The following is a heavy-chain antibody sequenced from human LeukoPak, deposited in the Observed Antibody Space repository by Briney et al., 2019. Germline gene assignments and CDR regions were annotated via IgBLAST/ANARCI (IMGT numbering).Heavy chain of an antibody. CDR3: ARGGRWELPRPYAFDI. CDR2: ISVYNGHT. J-gene: IGHJ3*02. CDR1: AYTFTSYG. Sequence: ASVKVSCKASAYTFTSYGISWVRQAPGQGLEWMGWISVYNGHTNYAQNLQGRVTMTTDTSTSTAYMELRSLRSDDTAVYYCARGGRWELPRPYAFDIWGQGTMVTVSS. V-gene: IGHV1-18*01. D-gene: IGHD1-26*01.